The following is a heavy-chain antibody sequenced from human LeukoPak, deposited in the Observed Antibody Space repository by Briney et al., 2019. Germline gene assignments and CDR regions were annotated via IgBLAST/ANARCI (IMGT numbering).Heavy chain of an antibody. Sequence: ASVKVSCKASGYTFTSYDINWVRQATGQGLEWMGWINPNSGGTNYAQKFQGRVTMTRDTSISTAYMELSRLRSDDTAVCYCARVGAGCSGGSCYRYYYYYYMDVWGKGTTVTISS. CDR1: GYTFTSYD. CDR3: ARVGAGCSGGSCYRYYYYYYMDV. CDR2: INPNSGGT. V-gene: IGHV1-2*02. J-gene: IGHJ6*03. D-gene: IGHD2-15*01.